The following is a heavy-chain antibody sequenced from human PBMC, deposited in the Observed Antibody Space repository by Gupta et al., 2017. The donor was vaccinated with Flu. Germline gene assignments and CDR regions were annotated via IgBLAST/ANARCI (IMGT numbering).Heavy chain of an antibody. CDR2: IYTSGST. Sequence: QVQLQESGPGLVKPSQTLSLTCTVSGGSISSGSYYWSWIRQPAGKGLEWIGRIYTSGSTSYNPSLKSRVTISVDTSKNQFSLKLSSVTAADTAVYYCARSTVTTFGWFDPWGQGTLVTVSS. CDR3: ARSTVTTFGWFDP. D-gene: IGHD4-4*01. CDR1: GGSISSGSYY. J-gene: IGHJ5*02. V-gene: IGHV4-61*02.